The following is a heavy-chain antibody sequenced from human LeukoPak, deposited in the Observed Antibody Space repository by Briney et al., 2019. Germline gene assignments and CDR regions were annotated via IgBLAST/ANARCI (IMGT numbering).Heavy chain of an antibody. CDR3: ARALAAAGTTYRRFDP. V-gene: IGHV4-34*01. J-gene: IGHJ5*02. CDR2: INHSGST. CDR1: GGSFSGYY. Sequence: PSETLSLTCAVYGGSFSGYYWSWIRQPPGKGLEWIGEINHSGSTNYNPSLKSRVTISVDTSKNQFSLKLSSVTAADTAVYYCARALAAAGTTYRRFDPWGQGTLVTVSS. D-gene: IGHD6-13*01.